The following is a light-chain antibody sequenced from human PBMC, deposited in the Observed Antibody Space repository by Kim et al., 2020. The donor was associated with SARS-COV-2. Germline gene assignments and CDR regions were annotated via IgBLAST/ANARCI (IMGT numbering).Light chain of an antibody. CDR3: QLYGISPYT. Sequence: EIVLTQSPGTLSLSPGERATLSCRASQSVSSSYLAWYQQKPGQAPRLLIYGASSRATGIPDSFSGSGFETDFSLTISRLEPEDFAVYYCQLYGISPYTCRQDNELE. CDR1: QSVSSSY. CDR2: GAS. V-gene: IGKV3-20*01. J-gene: IGKJ2*01.